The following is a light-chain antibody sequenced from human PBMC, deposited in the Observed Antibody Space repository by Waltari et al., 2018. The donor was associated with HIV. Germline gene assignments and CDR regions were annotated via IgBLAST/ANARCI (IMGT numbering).Light chain of an antibody. V-gene: IGLV2-23*02. CDR2: EVK. Sequence: SALTQAASVSASLGQSLSISCTATTTDIDVYNLVSWYRHHPGKDPKLILYEVKKRPPGVSNRFSGSRSGNTTSLTITGLLSDDEADYYCCSCSVTTSLWVFGGGTKVT. CDR1: TTDIDVYNL. CDR3: CSCSVTTSLWV. J-gene: IGLJ3*02.